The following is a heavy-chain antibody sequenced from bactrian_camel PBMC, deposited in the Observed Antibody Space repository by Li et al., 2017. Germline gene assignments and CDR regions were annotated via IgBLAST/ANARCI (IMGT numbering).Heavy chain of an antibody. CDR2: IAADGSWT. CDR3: AADYGEVVTNYEYNY. D-gene: IGHD5*01. J-gene: IGHJ4*01. Sequence: HVQLVESGGGLEQPGGSLRLSCAASGFTFSRYKMHWFRQAPGKGLEWVAGIAADGSWTAYTDSVKGRFTISVNNAKNTVYLQMNNLESEDTALYYCAADYGEVVTNYEYNYWGQGTQVTVS. V-gene: IGHV3S1*01. CDR1: GFTFSRYK.